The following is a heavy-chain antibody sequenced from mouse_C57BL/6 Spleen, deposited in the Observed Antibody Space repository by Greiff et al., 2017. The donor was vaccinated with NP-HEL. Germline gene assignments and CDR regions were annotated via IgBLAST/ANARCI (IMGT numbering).Heavy chain of an antibody. D-gene: IGHD1-1*01. CDR1: GYTFTDYE. J-gene: IGHJ1*03. CDR2: IDPETGGT. Sequence: LVESGAELVGPGASVTLSCKASGYTFTDYEMHWVKQTPVHGLEWIGAIDPETGGTAYNQKFKGKAILTADKSSSTAYMELRSLTSEDSAVYYCTRFYYPAGYFDVWGTGTTVTVSS. V-gene: IGHV1-15*01. CDR3: TRFYYPAGYFDV.